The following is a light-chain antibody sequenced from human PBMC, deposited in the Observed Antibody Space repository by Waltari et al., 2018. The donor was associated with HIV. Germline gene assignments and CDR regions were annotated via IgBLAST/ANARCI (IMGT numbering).Light chain of an antibody. CDR1: SSNIGDNS. CDR2: NNN. V-gene: IGLV1-44*01. CDR3: AAWDDSLNGYV. Sequence: QSVLTQPPSASGTPGQRVTISCSGSSSNIGDNSVDWYQQLPRTAPKLLIYNNNQRPSGVPDRFSGSNSGTSASLAISGLQSEDEADYYCAAWDDSLNGYVFGTGTKVTVL. J-gene: IGLJ1*01.